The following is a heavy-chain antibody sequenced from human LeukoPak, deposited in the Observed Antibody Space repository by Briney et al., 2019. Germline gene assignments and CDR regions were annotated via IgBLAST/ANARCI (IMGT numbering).Heavy chain of an antibody. CDR1: GGSISSGDYY. CDR3: ARVASSWYIDY. V-gene: IGHV4-30-4*01. CDR2: IYYSGST. Sequence: SETLSLTCTVSGGSISSGDYYWSWIRQPPGKGLEWIGYIYYSGSTYYNPSLKSRVTISVDTSKNQFSLKLSSVTAADTAVYYCARVASSWYIDYWGQGTLVTVSS. J-gene: IGHJ4*02. D-gene: IGHD6-13*01.